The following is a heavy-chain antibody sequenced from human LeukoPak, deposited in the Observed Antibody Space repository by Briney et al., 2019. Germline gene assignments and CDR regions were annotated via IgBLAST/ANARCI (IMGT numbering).Heavy chain of an antibody. Sequence: QPGGSLRLSCVASGFTFSSFAMSWVRQAPGKGLEWVATVPGTGATTIFYADSVNGRFTISRDNSKNTLYLQMNSLGADDTAVYYCSKGGGSWFGPWGQGTLVTVSS. V-gene: IGHV3-23*01. CDR3: SKGGGSWFGP. J-gene: IGHJ5*02. D-gene: IGHD1-26*01. CDR1: GFTFSSFA. CDR2: VPGTGATTI.